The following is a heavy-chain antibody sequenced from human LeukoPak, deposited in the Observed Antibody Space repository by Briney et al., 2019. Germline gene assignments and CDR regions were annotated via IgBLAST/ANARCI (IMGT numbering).Heavy chain of an antibody. CDR1: GFTFSSYA. V-gene: IGHV3-23*01. CDR2: TSGSGGST. Sequence: GGSLRLSCAASGFTFSSYAMSWVRQAPGKGLEWVSGTSGSGGSTYYAGSVKGRFTVSRDNSKNTLYLQMNSLRVEDTAVYYCAKNGGSQCYSHLDSWGQGTLVTVSS. D-gene: IGHD2-15*01. J-gene: IGHJ4*02. CDR3: AKNGGSQCYSHLDS.